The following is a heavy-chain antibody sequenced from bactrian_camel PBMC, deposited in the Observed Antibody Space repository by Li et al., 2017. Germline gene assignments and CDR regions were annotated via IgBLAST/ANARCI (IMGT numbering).Heavy chain of an antibody. CDR2: IASGGGST. J-gene: IGHJ4*01. Sequence: VQLVESGGGLVQTGGSLRLSCAASGFTFFSNYYMSWVRQAPGKGLEWVSGIASGGGSTYYADSVKGRFTISRDDAKNTLYLRLNSLKTEDTAMYYCAKDYVDGLGIDYWGQGTQVTVS. V-gene: IGHV3S31*01. D-gene: IGHD5*01. CDR3: AKDYVDGLGIDY. CDR1: GFTFFSNYY.